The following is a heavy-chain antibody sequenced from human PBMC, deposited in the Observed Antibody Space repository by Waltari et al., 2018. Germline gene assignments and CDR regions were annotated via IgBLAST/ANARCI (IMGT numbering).Heavy chain of an antibody. CDR1: GGSISSSSYY. CDR2: IDSSAST. J-gene: IGHJ4*02. Sequence: QLQLQESGPGLVKPSETLSLTCTVSGGSISSSSYYWGWIRQPPGKGLEWIGSIDSSASTYYNPSLKSRVTRSVDTSKNQFSLKLSSVTAADTAVYYCARDPAGYDYIWGSYRLDYWGQGTLVTVSS. D-gene: IGHD3-16*02. CDR3: ARDPAGYDYIWGSYRLDY. V-gene: IGHV4-39*07.